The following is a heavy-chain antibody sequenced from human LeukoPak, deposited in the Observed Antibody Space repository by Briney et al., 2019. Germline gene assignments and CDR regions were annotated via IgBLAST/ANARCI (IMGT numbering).Heavy chain of an antibody. D-gene: IGHD3-22*01. CDR3: ASTKGYYDATRAFDC. Sequence: SVKVSCKASGGTFSSYAISWVRQAPGQGLEWMGGIIPIFGTANYAQKFQGRVTITADKSTSTAYMELSSLRSEDTAVYYCASTKGYYDATRAFDCWGQGTLVTVSS. V-gene: IGHV1-69*06. CDR1: GGTFSSYA. J-gene: IGHJ4*02. CDR2: IIPIFGTA.